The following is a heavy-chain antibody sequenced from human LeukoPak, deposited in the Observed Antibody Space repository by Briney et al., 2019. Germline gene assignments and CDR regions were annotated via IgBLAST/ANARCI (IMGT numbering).Heavy chain of an antibody. V-gene: IGHV4-34*01. CDR1: GGSFSGYY. Sequence: PSETLSLTCAVYGGSFSGYYWSWIRQPPGKGLEWIGEINHSGSTNYNPSLKSRVTISVDTSKNQFSLKLSSVTAADTAVYYCARRARAAARRIKNNWFDPWGQGTLDTVSS. CDR2: INHSGST. D-gene: IGHD6-13*01. CDR3: ARRARAAARRIKNNWFDP. J-gene: IGHJ5*02.